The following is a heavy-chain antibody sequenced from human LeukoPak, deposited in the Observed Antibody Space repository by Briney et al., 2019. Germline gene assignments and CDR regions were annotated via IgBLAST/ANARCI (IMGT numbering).Heavy chain of an antibody. CDR1: GYTFTSYG. Sequence: EASVNVSCKASGYTFTSYGISWVRQAPGQGLEWMGRISAYNGNTNYAQKLQGRVTMTTDTSTSTAYMELRSLRSDDTAVYYCARGSGIGDYFPPDDAFDIWGQGTMVTVSS. CDR2: ISAYNGNT. D-gene: IGHD4-17*01. J-gene: IGHJ3*02. V-gene: IGHV1-18*01. CDR3: ARGSGIGDYFPPDDAFDI.